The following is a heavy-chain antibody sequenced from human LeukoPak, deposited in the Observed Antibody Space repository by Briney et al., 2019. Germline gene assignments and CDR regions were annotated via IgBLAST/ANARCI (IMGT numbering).Heavy chain of an antibody. Sequence: GRSLRLSCAASGFTFSNVWMSWVRQAPGKGLEWVSSISSSSSYIYYADSVKGRFTISRDNSKNTLYLQMNSLRAEDTALYYCASSPENGYDQYDYFDYWGQGTLVTVSS. J-gene: IGHJ4*02. D-gene: IGHD5-12*01. CDR1: GFTFSNVW. CDR3: ASSPENGYDQYDYFDY. CDR2: ISSSSSYI. V-gene: IGHV3-21*01.